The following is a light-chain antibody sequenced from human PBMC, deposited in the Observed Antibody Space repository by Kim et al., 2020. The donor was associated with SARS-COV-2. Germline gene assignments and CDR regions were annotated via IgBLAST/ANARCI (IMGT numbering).Light chain of an antibody. J-gene: IGLJ2*01. CDR2: GKN. CDR1: SLRSYY. CDR3: NSRDSNNNVL. Sequence: VALGQTVRITCQGDSLRSYYATWYQQKPGQAPILVIYGKNNRPSGIPDRFAGSSSGNTASLTITGTQAGDEADYYCNSRDSNNNVLFGGGTQLTVL. V-gene: IGLV3-19*01.